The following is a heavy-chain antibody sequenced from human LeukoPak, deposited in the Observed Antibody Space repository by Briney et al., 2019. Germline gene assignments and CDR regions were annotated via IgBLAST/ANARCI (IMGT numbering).Heavy chain of an antibody. Sequence: PSETLSLTCTVSGYSISSGYYWGWIRQPPGKGLEWIGSIYHSGSAYYNPSLKSRVIISIDTSKNQFSLRLSSVTAADTAVYYCASLRTGDFDYWGQGALVTVSS. V-gene: IGHV4-38-2*02. D-gene: IGHD3-10*01. CDR2: IYHSGSA. J-gene: IGHJ4*02. CDR1: GYSISSGYY. CDR3: ASLRTGDFDY.